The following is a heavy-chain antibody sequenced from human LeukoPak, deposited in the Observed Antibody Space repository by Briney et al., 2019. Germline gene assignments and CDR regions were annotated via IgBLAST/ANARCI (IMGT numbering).Heavy chain of an antibody. Sequence: GGSLRLSCAASGFTFSSYWMSWVRQALGKGLEWVAHIKQDGSDKYYVDSVKGRFTISRDNAKNLLYLQMNSLRAEDTAVYYCARYATSSGSRWLEPWGQGTLVTVSS. CDR2: IKQDGSDK. CDR1: GFTFSSYW. CDR3: ARYATSSGSRWLEP. J-gene: IGHJ5*02. D-gene: IGHD6-19*01. V-gene: IGHV3-7*01.